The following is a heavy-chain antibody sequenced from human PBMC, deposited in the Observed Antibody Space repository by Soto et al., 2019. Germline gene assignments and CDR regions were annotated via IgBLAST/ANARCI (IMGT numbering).Heavy chain of an antibody. CDR3: ARDLSWGSKWYYYMDV. CDR2: ISSSSTNI. CDR1: GFTISGNA. D-gene: IGHD3-16*01. V-gene: IGHV3-48*02. Sequence: EVQLVESGGGLVQPGGSLRLSCAASGFTISGNAMNWVRQAPGRGLEWVSYISSSSTNIHYADSVRGRFTISRDNAKSSLYLQMNSLRDSDTAVYRCARDLSWGSKWYYYMDVWGKGTTVTVSS. J-gene: IGHJ6*03.